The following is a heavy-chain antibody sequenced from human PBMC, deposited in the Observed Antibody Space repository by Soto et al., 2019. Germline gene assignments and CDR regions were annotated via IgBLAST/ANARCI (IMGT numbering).Heavy chain of an antibody. CDR2: ISYDGSNK. CDR1: GFTFSSYA. D-gene: IGHD1-1*01. J-gene: IGHJ4*02. Sequence: GGSLRLSCAASGFTFSSYAMHWVRQAPGKGLEWVAVISYDGSNKYYADSVKGRFTITRDNSKNTLFLQMNSLRAEDTAVYYGARDEGLQRYFDYWGQGTLVTVSS. V-gene: IGHV3-30*04. CDR3: ARDEGLQRYFDY.